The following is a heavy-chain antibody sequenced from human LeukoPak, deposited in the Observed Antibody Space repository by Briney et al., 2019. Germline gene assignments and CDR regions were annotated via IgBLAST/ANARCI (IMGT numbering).Heavy chain of an antibody. CDR2: INHSGST. CDR1: GGSFSGYY. D-gene: IGHD2-15*01. Sequence: SETLSLTCAVYGGSFSGYYWSWIRQPPGKGLEWIGEINHSGSTNYNPSLKSRVTISVDTSENQFSLKLTSVTAADTAVYYCARGLRCGGGSCYPWDQGTLVTVSS. J-gene: IGHJ5*02. CDR3: ARGLRCGGGSCYP. V-gene: IGHV4-34*01.